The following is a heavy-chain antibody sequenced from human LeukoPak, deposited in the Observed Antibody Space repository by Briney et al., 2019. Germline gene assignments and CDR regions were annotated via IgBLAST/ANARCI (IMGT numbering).Heavy chain of an antibody. V-gene: IGHV3-23*01. Sequence: GGSLRLSCAASGFTFSTYAMSWVRQAPGKGLEWVSAISGSGGSTYYADSVKGRFTISRDNSKNTLYLQMNSLRAEDTAVYYCAKDESNYYGSGSYSAFDIWGQGTMVTVSS. CDR3: AKDESNYYGSGSYSAFDI. D-gene: IGHD3-10*01. CDR1: GFTFSTYA. J-gene: IGHJ3*02. CDR2: ISGSGGST.